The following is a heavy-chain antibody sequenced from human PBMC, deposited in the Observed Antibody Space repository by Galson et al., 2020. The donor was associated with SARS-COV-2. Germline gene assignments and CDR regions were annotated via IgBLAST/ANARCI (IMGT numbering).Heavy chain of an antibody. V-gene: IGHV1-69*13. Sequence: SVKVSCKASGGTFSSYAISWVRQAPGQGLEWMGRIIPIFGTANYAQKFQGRVTITADESTSTAYMELSSLRSEDTAVYYCARERGDIPLTFGGVMSYAFDIWGQGTMVTVSS. CDR3: ARERGDIPLTFGGVMSYAFDI. CDR1: GGTFSSYA. CDR2: IIPIFGTA. D-gene: IGHD3-16*01. J-gene: IGHJ3*02.